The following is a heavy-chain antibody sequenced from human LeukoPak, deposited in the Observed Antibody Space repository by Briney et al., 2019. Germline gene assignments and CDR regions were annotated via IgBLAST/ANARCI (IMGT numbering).Heavy chain of an antibody. Sequence: GGSLRLSCAASGFTFKNFWMNWVRQAPGKGLVWVSRINTDGSATAYADSVKGRFTISRDNAKNTLYLQMNSLKNDDTAVYYCAKDRVWNSLDSWGQGTLVTVSS. CDR1: GFTFKNFW. CDR3: AKDRVWNSLDS. V-gene: IGHV3-74*01. D-gene: IGHD1-7*01. J-gene: IGHJ4*02. CDR2: INTDGSAT.